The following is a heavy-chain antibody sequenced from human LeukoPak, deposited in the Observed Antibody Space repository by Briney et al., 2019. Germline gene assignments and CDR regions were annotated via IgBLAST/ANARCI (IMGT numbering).Heavy chain of an antibody. D-gene: IGHD2-2*01. CDR3: ARRFCSSVSCYDDDAFDV. J-gene: IGHJ3*01. Sequence: ASVKVSCKASGHTFVSYGISWVRQTPGQGLEWMGWISGYNGKINYAQKFQGRVTMTTDTSTSTAYLELRSLTSEDTAVYYCARRFCSSVSCYDDDAFDVWGQGTLVTVSS. CDR1: GHTFVSYG. V-gene: IGHV1-18*01. CDR2: ISGYNGKI.